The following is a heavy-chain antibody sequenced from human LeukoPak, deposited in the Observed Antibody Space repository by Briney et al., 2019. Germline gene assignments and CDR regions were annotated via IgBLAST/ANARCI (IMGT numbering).Heavy chain of an antibody. CDR3: AREGGWFGELLSPYYFDY. Sequence: GGSLRLSCAASGFTFSSYAMSWVRQAPGKGLEWVAVIWYDGSNKYYADSVKGRFTISRDNSKNTLYLQMNSLRAEDTAVYYCAREGGWFGELLSPYYFDYWGQGTLVTVSS. J-gene: IGHJ4*02. D-gene: IGHD3-10*01. CDR1: GFTFSSYA. V-gene: IGHV3-33*08. CDR2: IWYDGSNK.